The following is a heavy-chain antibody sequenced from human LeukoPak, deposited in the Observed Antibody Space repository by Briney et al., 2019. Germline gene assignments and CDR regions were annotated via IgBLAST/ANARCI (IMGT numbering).Heavy chain of an antibody. J-gene: IGHJ4*02. CDR3: ARVLTAAGLDF. V-gene: IGHV4-39*07. D-gene: IGHD6-25*01. CDR1: GGSISDSRT. Sequence: SETLSLTCTVSGGSISDSRTWGWVRQPPGKGLVWIANIHDDGRTASNPSLKSRVTISLDTSKNQFSLKVSSVTAADTAFYYCARVLTAAGLDFWGQGTLVTVSS. CDR2: IHDDGRT.